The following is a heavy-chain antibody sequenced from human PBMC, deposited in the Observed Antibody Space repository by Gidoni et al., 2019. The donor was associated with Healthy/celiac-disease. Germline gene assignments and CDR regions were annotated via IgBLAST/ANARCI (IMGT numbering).Heavy chain of an antibody. V-gene: IGHV1-69*12. D-gene: IGHD5-18*01. CDR3: ARAGGYSYGYVPDYYYGMDV. CDR2: IIPIFGTA. CDR1: GGTFSSYA. J-gene: IGHJ6*02. Sequence: QVQLVQSGAEVKKPGPSVKVSCKASGGTFSSYAISWVRQAPGQGLEWRGGIIPIFGTANDAQKCQGRVTITADESTSTAYMELSSLRSEDTAVYYCARAGGYSYGYVPDYYYGMDVWGQGTTVTVSS.